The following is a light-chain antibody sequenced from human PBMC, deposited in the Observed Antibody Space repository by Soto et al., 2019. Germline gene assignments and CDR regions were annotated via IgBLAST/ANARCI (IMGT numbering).Light chain of an antibody. J-gene: IGKJ4*02. CDR2: GAS. CDR3: QQYNNWPLT. Sequence: EVVMTQSPATLSVSLGARATLSCRASQSVSSNLAWYQQKPGQAHRLLIYGASTRATGIPARFSGSGSGTEFTLTISSLQSEDFAVYSCQQYNNWPLTFGGGTKVEVK. CDR1: QSVSSN. V-gene: IGKV3-15*01.